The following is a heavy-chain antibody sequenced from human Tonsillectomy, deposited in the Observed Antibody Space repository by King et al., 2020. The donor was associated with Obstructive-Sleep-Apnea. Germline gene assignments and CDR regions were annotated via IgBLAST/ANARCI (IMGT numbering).Heavy chain of an antibody. Sequence: VQLVESGGGLVQPGGSLRLSCAASGFTFSSYWMSWVRQAPGKGLEWVANIKQDGSEKYYVDSVKGRLTISRDNAKNSLYLQMNSLRAEDTAVYYCAGVDFDWLSTPFDYWCQGTLVTVSS. CDR2: IKQDGSEK. D-gene: IGHD3-9*01. CDR1: GFTFSSYW. V-gene: IGHV3-7*03. CDR3: AGVDFDWLSTPFDY. J-gene: IGHJ4*02.